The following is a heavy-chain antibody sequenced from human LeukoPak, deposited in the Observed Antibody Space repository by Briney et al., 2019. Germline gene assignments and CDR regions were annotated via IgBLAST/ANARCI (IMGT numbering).Heavy chain of an antibody. J-gene: IGHJ4*02. CDR3: ARDGLRLGELWAPFDY. CDR1: GFTFSSYS. V-gene: IGHV3-48*02. CDR2: ISSSSSTI. Sequence: GGSLRLSCAASGFTFSSYSMNWVRQAPGKGLEWVSYISSSSSTIYYADSVKGRFTISRDNAKNSLYLQMNSLRDEDTAVYYCARDGLRLGELWAPFDYWGQGTLVTVSS. D-gene: IGHD3-16*01.